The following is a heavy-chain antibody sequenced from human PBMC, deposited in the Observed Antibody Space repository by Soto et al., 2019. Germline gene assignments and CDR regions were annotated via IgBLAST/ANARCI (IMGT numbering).Heavy chain of an antibody. D-gene: IGHD2-2*01. J-gene: IGHJ6*02. CDR2: INHSGST. V-gene: IGHV4-34*01. Sequence: PSETLSLTCAVHGGSFSGYYWTWIRQPPGKGLEWIGDINHSGSTNYNSSLKSRVTISVDTSKNQLSLKLRSVTAADTAVYYCAREEVPQWFTRGYYGMDVWGQGTTVTSP. CDR3: AREEVPQWFTRGYYGMDV. CDR1: GGSFSGYY.